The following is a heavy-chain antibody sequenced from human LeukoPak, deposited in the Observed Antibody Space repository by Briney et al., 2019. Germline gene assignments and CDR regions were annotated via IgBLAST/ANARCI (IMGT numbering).Heavy chain of an antibody. CDR1: GFTFSSYW. CDR3: ARDPYYYGSGSYWRFDY. Sequence: SGGSLRLSCAASGFTFSSYWMTWVRQAPGKGLEWVANIKQDGSEKYYVDSVKGRFTISRDNAKNSLYLQMNSLRAEDTAVYYCARDPYYYGSGSYWRFDYWGQGTLVTVSS. J-gene: IGHJ4*02. V-gene: IGHV3-7*03. CDR2: IKQDGSEK. D-gene: IGHD3-10*01.